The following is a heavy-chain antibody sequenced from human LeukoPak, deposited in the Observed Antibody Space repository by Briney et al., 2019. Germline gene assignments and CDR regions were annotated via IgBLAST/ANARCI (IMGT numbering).Heavy chain of an antibody. V-gene: IGHV4-39*01. CDR2: IFYSGST. CDR1: GGXIRSSTYY. Sequence: PSETLSLTCTVSGGXIRSSTYYWGWLRQPPGKGLEWIGSIFYSGSTYYNPSLKSRVTISADTSKNQFSVKLNSVTAADTAVYYCARQESSNWDWGQGTLVTVSS. D-gene: IGHD4-11*01. CDR3: ARQESSNWD. J-gene: IGHJ4*02.